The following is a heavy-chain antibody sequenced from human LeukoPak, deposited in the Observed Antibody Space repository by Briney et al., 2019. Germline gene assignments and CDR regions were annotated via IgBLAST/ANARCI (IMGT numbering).Heavy chain of an antibody. D-gene: IGHD4-17*01. CDR1: GGTFISYA. Sequence: SVKVSCKASGGTFISYAISWVRQAPGQGLEWMGRIIPILGIANYAQKFQGRVTITADKSTSTAYMELSSLRSEDTAVYYCARDGGDTRFSDYWGQGTLVTVSS. V-gene: IGHV1-69*04. J-gene: IGHJ4*02. CDR3: ARDGGDTRFSDY. CDR2: IIPILGIA.